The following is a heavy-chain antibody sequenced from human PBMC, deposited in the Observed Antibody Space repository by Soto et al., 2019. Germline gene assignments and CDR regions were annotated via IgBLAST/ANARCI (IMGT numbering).Heavy chain of an antibody. V-gene: IGHV4-34*01. CDR2: INHSGST. CDR3: ARVADYYYYGMDV. J-gene: IGHJ6*02. Sequence: SETLSLTCTVYGGSFSGYYWSWIRQPPGKGLEWIGEINHSGSTNYNPSLKSRVTISVDTSKNQFSLKLSSVTAADTAVYYCARVADYYYYGMDVWGQGTTVTVSS. CDR1: GGSFSGYY.